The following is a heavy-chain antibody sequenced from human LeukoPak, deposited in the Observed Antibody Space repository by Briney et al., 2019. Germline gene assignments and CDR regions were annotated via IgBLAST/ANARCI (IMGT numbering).Heavy chain of an antibody. V-gene: IGHV3-7*01. J-gene: IGHJ4*02. CDR2: IKEDESTK. CDR1: GFIFTDHW. CDR3: ARAVDVADY. D-gene: IGHD3-16*01. Sequence: HPGESLRLSCAASGFIFTDHWMSWVRQAPGKGLEWVANIKEDESTKFYADSVRGRFTISRDNAKSSVYLQMNNLRVEDTALYYCARAVDVADYWGRGTLVTVSS.